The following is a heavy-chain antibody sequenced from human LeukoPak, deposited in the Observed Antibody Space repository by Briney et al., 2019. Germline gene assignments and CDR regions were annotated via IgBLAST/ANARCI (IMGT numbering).Heavy chain of an antibody. V-gene: IGHV3-33*01. Sequence: GRSLRLSCAASGFTFSSYGMHWVRQAPGKGLEWVAVIWYDGSNKYYADSVKGRFTISRDNSKNTLYLQMNSLRAEDTAVYYCARDPRNDPYYDFWSGQNNWFDPWGQGTLVTVSS. J-gene: IGHJ5*02. D-gene: IGHD3-3*01. CDR3: ARDPRNDPYYDFWSGQNNWFDP. CDR1: GFTFSSYG. CDR2: IWYDGSNK.